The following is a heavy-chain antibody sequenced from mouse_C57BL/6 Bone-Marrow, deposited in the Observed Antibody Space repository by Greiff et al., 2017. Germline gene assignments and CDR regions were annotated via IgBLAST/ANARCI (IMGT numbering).Heavy chain of an antibody. CDR1: GYTFTSYW. Sequence: QVQLKESGAELAKPGASVKLSCKASGYTFTSYWMHWVKQRPGQGLEWIGYINPSSGYTKYNQKFKDKATLTADKSSSTSYMQLSSLTYEDSAVYYCARGEAYYSRYYYAMDYWGQGTSVTVSS. CDR3: ARGEAYYSRYYYAMDY. V-gene: IGHV1-7*01. J-gene: IGHJ4*01. CDR2: INPSSGYT. D-gene: IGHD1-1*01.